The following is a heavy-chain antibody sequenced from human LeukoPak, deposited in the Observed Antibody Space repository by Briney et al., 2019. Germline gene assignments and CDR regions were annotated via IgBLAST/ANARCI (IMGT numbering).Heavy chain of an antibody. V-gene: IGHV3-23*01. Sequence: GGSLRLSCAASGFTFTRYAMNWVRQAPGKGLEGVSGISGSGGSTYYADSVKGRLIISRDNSKDTLYLQMSSLRAEDTAVYYCAKSFCSSTSCYWITMSFDYWGQGTLVTVSS. CDR2: ISGSGGST. CDR1: GFTFTRYA. D-gene: IGHD2-2*01. CDR3: AKSFCSSTSCYWITMSFDY. J-gene: IGHJ4*02.